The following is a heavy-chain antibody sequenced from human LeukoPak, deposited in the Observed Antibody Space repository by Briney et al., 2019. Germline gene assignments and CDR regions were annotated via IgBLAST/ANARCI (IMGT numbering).Heavy chain of an antibody. CDR1: GYRFTSYW. V-gene: IGHV5-51*01. J-gene: IGHJ5*02. D-gene: IGHD1-14*01. CDR3: AREEGDNNRALDP. CDR2: IYPDDSDI. Sequence: GESLKISCKGSGYRFTSYWIGWVRQMPGKGLEWMGIIYPDDSDIRYSPSFQGQVTISADKSIRTAYLQWSSLKASDTAMYYCAREEGDNNRALDPWGQGTLVTVSS.